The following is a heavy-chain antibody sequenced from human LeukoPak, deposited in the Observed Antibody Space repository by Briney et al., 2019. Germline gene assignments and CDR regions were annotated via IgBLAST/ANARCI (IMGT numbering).Heavy chain of an antibody. CDR3: ARGTMMVGP. V-gene: IGHV4-61*08. D-gene: IGHD3-22*01. CDR1: GVSISSGDYY. J-gene: IGHJ5*02. Sequence: SETLSLTCTVSGVSISSGDYYWSWLRQPPGKGLEWIGYIYYSGSTNYNPSLKSRVTISVDTSKNQFSLKLTSVTAADTAVYYCARGTMMVGPWGQGTLVTVSS. CDR2: IYYSGST.